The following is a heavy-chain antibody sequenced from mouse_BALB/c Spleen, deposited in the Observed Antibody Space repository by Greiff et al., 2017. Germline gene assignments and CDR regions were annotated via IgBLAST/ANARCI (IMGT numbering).Heavy chain of an antibody. CDR1: GFSLTGYG. Sequence: QVQLQQSGPGLVAPSQSLSITCTVSGFSLTGYGVNWVRQPPGKGLEWLGMIWGDGSTDYNSALKSRLSISKDNSKSQVFLKMNSLQTDDTAMYYCAREPYYGSSGDYFDYWGQGTTLTVSS. J-gene: IGHJ2*01. CDR2: IWGDGST. V-gene: IGHV2-6-7*01. CDR3: AREPYYGSSGDYFDY. D-gene: IGHD1-1*01.